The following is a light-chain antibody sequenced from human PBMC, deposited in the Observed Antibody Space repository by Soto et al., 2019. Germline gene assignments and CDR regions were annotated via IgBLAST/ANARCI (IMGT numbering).Light chain of an antibody. Sequence: QSALAQPASVSGSPGQSITISCTGTSSDVGTYKAVSWYQQHPGKAPKLIIFEARKRPSGLSNRFSGSKSGNTASLTISGLQAEDEADYYCSSYAGRNINVFXGGTKVTVL. J-gene: IGLJ1*01. CDR1: SSDVGTYKA. V-gene: IGLV2-23*01. CDR2: EAR. CDR3: SSYAGRNINV.